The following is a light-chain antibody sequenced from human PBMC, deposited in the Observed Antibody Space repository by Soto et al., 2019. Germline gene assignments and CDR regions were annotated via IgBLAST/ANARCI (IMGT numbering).Light chain of an antibody. CDR1: SSNIGAGYD. J-gene: IGLJ1*01. CDR2: GNS. Sequence: QSVLTQPPSVSGAPGQRVTISCTGSSSNIGAGYDVHWYQQLPGTAPKLLIYGNSNRPSGVPDRFSGSKSGTSASLAITGLQAEDEADYYCQSYDSLHNYVFGTGTKVTVL. CDR3: QSYDSLHNYV. V-gene: IGLV1-40*01.